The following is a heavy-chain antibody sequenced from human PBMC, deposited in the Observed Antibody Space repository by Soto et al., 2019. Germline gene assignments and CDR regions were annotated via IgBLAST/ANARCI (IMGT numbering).Heavy chain of an antibody. V-gene: IGHV3-21*01. Sequence: EVQLVESGGGLVKPGGSLRLSCAASGFTFSSYSMNWVRQAPGKGLEWVSSISSSSSYIYYADSVKGRLTISRENAKNSLYLQTNSLRAECTAVYYCAKYKMATTTTSCSLYYYGMDVWGQVTKVTASS. CDR1: GFTFSSYS. D-gene: IGHD5-12*01. CDR2: ISSSSSYI. CDR3: AKYKMATTTTSCSLYYYGMDV. J-gene: IGHJ6*01.